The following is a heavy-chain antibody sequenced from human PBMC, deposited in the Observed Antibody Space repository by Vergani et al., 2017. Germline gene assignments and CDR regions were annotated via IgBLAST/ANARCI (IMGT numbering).Heavy chain of an antibody. CDR1: GFTFSSYA. Sequence: QVQLVESGGGVVQPGRSLRLSCAASGFTFSSYAMHWVRQAPGKGLEWVAVISYDGSNKYYADSVKGRFTISRDNSKNTLYLQMNSLRAEDTAVYYCARDSDGSVSYVDIWGQGTMVTVSS. CDR2: ISYDGSNK. CDR3: ARDSDGSVSYVDI. V-gene: IGHV3-30*01. D-gene: IGHD3-10*01. J-gene: IGHJ3*02.